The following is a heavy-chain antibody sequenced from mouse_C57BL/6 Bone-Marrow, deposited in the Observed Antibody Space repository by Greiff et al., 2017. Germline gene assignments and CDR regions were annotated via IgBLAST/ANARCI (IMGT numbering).Heavy chain of an antibody. J-gene: IGHJ2*01. V-gene: IGHV5-17*01. D-gene: IGHD1-1*01. CDR1: GFNFSDYG. CDR2: ISSGSSTI. CDR3: SSQNYGSSYDYFDY. Sequence: DVHLVESGGGLVKPGGSLKLSCAASGFNFSDYGMPWVRQAPEKGLEWVAYISSGSSTIYSADTVKGRFTISRDNDKNTLFLQMTSRRSEDTAMYYCSSQNYGSSYDYFDYWGQGTTLTVA.